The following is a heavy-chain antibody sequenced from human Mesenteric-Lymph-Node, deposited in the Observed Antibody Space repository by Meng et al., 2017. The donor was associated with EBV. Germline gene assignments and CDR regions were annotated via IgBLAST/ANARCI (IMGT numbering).Heavy chain of an antibody. CDR3: ANVPYSY. D-gene: IGHD5-12*01. Sequence: EVQVLESGGYLGTLGGSLRLSCATSGFPFNGYDVRWVRQAPGKGLEWVSGISGSGLTTYYADSVKGRFTMSRDNPGNTLYLQMNSLRVEDTAIYYCANVPYSYWGQGTLVTVSS. J-gene: IGHJ4*02. CDR2: ISGSGLTT. V-gene: IGHV3-23*01. CDR1: GFPFNGYD.